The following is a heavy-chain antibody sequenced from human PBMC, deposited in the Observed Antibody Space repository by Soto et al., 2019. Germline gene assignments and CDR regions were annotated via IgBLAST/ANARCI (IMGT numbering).Heavy chain of an antibody. D-gene: IGHD1-26*01. Sequence: SETLSLTCAVSGGSVSSGGFSWSWIRQPPGKGLEWIGYIYHSGTTYYNPSLKSRVTISVDRSKNHFSLRLSSVTAADTAVYYCARAIVGATSWFDPWGQGTLVTVSS. CDR3: ARAIVGATSWFDP. J-gene: IGHJ5*02. CDR1: GGSVSSGGFS. V-gene: IGHV4-30-2*01. CDR2: IYHSGTT.